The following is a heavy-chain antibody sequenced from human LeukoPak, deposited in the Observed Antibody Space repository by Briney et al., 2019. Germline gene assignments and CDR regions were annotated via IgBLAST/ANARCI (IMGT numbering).Heavy chain of an antibody. J-gene: IGHJ4*02. D-gene: IGHD1-26*01. CDR2: INHSGST. CDR1: GGSFSGYY. CDR3: ARHPLVGAPRGFDY. Sequence: SETLSLTCAVYGGSFSGYYWSWIRQPPGKGLEWIGEINHSGSTNYNPSLKSRVTITVDTSKNQFSLKLSSVTAADTAVYYCARHPLVGAPRGFDYWGQGTLVTVSS. V-gene: IGHV4-34*01.